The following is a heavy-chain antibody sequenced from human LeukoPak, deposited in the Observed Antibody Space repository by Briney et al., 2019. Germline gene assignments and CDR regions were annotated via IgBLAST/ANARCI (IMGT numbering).Heavy chain of an antibody. Sequence: PGGSLRLSCAASGSTFSSYAMSWVRQAPGKGLEWVSGISATGSNTYYTDSVKGRFTISRDNSKNTLSLQMNSLRAGDTAVYYCAKFGGSYSGDYWGQGTLVTVSS. CDR2: ISATGSNT. CDR3: AKFGGSYSGDY. CDR1: GSTFSSYA. D-gene: IGHD1-26*01. J-gene: IGHJ4*02. V-gene: IGHV3-23*01.